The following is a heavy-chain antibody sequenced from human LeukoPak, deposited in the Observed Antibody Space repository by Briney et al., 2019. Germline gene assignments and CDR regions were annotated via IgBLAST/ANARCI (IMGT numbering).Heavy chain of an antibody. Sequence: SETLSLTCNVSGGSISSSSYYWGWVRQPPGKGLEWIGSIYYRGSTYYKPSLKSRVTISLDTSKNQFSLKMSSVTAADTAVYFCASGRYFDLWGRGTLVTVYS. J-gene: IGHJ2*01. V-gene: IGHV4-39*07. CDR1: GGSISSSSYY. CDR3: ASGRYFDL. CDR2: IYYRGST.